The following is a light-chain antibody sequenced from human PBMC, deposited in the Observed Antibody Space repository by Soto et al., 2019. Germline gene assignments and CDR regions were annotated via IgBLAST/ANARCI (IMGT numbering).Light chain of an antibody. CDR3: VLYMVSGIVV. V-gene: IGLV8-61*01. J-gene: IGLJ3*02. CDR1: SGSVSTSYY. Sequence: QAVVTQEPSFSVSPGGTVTLTCGLSSGSVSTSYYPSWYQQTPGQAPRTLIYSTNTRSSGVPDRFSGSIVGDKAALTITGAQAEDECEYHCVLYMVSGIVVFGGGTRLTVL. CDR2: STN.